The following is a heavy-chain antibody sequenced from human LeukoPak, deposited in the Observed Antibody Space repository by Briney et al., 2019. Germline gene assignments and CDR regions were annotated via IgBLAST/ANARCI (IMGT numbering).Heavy chain of an antibody. D-gene: IGHD3-10*01. CDR2: ISPSGDIT. CDR1: GFTFSNHG. J-gene: IGHJ4*02. V-gene: IGHV3-23*01. CDR3: AKDDAWLRFGE. Sequence: GGSLRLSCAASGFTFSNHGKIWVRQAPGKGLEWVSGISPSGDITYYSDAVKGRFTISRDNSKNTLYLEVISLTAEDTAVYYCAKDDAWLRFGEWSQGTLVTVSS.